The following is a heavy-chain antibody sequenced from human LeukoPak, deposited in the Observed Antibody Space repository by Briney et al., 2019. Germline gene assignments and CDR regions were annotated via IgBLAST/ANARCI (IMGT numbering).Heavy chain of an antibody. CDR2: IYPGDSDT. J-gene: IGHJ4*02. Sequence: GESLEISCKGSGYSFTSYWIGWVRQMPGKGLEWMGIIYPGDSDTRYSPSFQGQVTISADKSISTAYLQWSSLKASDTAMYYCARQRWRYYDSSGYYYLNWGQGTLVTVSS. CDR1: GYSFTSYW. V-gene: IGHV5-51*01. D-gene: IGHD3-22*01. CDR3: ARQRWRYYDSSGYYYLN.